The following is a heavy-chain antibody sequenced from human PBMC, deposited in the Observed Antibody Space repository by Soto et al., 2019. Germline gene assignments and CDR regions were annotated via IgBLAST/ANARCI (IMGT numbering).Heavy chain of an antibody. J-gene: IGHJ4*02. Sequence: GASVKVSCKASGYTFTSYGISWVRQAPGQGLEWMGWISAYNGNTNYAQKLQGRVTMTTDTSTSTAYMELRSLRSDDTAVYYCARGPHYYDSSGYDYFDYWDQGTLVTVSS. D-gene: IGHD3-22*01. CDR3: ARGPHYYDSSGYDYFDY. V-gene: IGHV1-18*01. CDR1: GYTFTSYG. CDR2: ISAYNGNT.